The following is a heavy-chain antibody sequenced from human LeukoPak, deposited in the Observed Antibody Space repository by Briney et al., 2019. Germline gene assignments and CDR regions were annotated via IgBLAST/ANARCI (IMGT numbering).Heavy chain of an antibody. J-gene: IGHJ4*02. CDR2: INPNSGGT. CDR1: GYTFTGYY. D-gene: IGHD3-16*01. CDR3: ARSIMITFGGVTGLDY. V-gene: IGHV1-2*02. Sequence: ASVKVSCKASGYTFTGYYLHWVRQAPGQGLEWMGWINPNSGGTKYAQKFQGRVTMTRDTSISTAYMELSRLRSDDTAVYYCARSIMITFGGVTGLDYWGQGTLVTVSS.